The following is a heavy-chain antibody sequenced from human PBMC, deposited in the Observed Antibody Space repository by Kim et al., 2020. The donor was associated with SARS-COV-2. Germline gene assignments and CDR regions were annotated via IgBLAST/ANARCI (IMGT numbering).Heavy chain of an antibody. CDR3: ARGAGYSSGWHFDY. V-gene: IGHV4-39*01. Sequence: NPALKSRVTISVDTSKNQFSLKLSSVTAADTAVYYCARGAGYSSGWHFDYWGQGTLVTVSS. J-gene: IGHJ4*02. D-gene: IGHD6-19*01.